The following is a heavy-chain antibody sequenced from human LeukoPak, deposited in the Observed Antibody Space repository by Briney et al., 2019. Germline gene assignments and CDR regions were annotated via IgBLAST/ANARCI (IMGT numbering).Heavy chain of an antibody. CDR3: ARGFRIVSRFDY. J-gene: IGHJ4*02. D-gene: IGHD2-15*01. CDR1: GGSFSGYY. V-gene: IGHV4-34*01. Sequence: SETLSLTCAVYGGSFSGYYWSWIRQPPGKGLEWIGEINHSASPNYNPSLKSRVTISVDTSKNQFSLKLSSVTAADTAVYYCARGFRIVSRFDYWGQGTLVTVSS. CDR2: INHSASP.